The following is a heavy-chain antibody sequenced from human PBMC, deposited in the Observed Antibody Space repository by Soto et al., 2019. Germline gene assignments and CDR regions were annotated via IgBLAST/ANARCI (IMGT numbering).Heavy chain of an antibody. CDR3: ARRVDYGEYVQSLFHP. CDR1: GGSISSYY. CDR2: IYYSGST. D-gene: IGHD4-17*01. J-gene: IGHJ5*02. Sequence: PSETLSLTCTVSGGSISSYYWSWIRQPPGKGLEWIGYIYYSGSTNYNPSLKSRVTISVDTSKNQFSLKLSSVTAADTAVYYCARRVDYGEYVQSLFHPWRQGTLIIVSS. V-gene: IGHV4-59*08.